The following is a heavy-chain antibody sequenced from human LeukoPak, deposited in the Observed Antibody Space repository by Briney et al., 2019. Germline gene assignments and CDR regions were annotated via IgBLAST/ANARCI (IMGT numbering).Heavy chain of an antibody. CDR1: GGSISSYY. CDR2: IYYSGST. J-gene: IGHJ6*02. Sequence: PSETLSLTCTVSGGSISSYYWSWIRQPPGKGLEWIGYIYYSGSTNYNPSLKSRVTISVDTSKNRFSLKLSSVTAADTAVYYCARGSSSWYRRGMDVWGQGTTVTVSS. D-gene: IGHD6-13*01. CDR3: ARGSSSWYRRGMDV. V-gene: IGHV4-59*01.